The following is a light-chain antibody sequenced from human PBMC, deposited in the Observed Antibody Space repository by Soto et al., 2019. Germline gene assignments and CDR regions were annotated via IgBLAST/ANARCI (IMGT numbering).Light chain of an antibody. CDR1: RGDVGGYGL. CDR2: EVV. CDR3: KSYAGSNTYV. J-gene: IGLJ1*01. Sequence: QSVLTQPASVSGSPGQSITISCTGSRGDVGGYGLVSWYQHHPGKAPRLIIYEVVQRPSGVPDRFSGSKSGNTASLTVSGLQAADEADYFCKSYAGSNTYVFGSGTKVTVL. V-gene: IGLV2-8*01.